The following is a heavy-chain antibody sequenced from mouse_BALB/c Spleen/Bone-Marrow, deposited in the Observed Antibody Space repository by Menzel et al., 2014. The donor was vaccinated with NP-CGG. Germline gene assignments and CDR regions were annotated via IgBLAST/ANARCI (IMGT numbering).Heavy chain of an antibody. D-gene: IGHD1-1*01. Sequence: EVKVEESGGGLVQPGGSLKLSCAASGFTFXSFVMSWVRQTPEKRLEWVASISSGGSMYYSDSVKGRFIISRDNARNILYLQMSSLRSEDTAMYYCARDYYGSSHFDYWGQGSTLTVSS. CDR2: ISSGGSM. V-gene: IGHV5-6-5*01. CDR1: GFTFXSFV. J-gene: IGHJ2*01. CDR3: ARDYYGSSHFDY.